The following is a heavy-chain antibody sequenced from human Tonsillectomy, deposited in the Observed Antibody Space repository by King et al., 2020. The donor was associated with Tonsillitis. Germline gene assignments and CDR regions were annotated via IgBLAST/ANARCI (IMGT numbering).Heavy chain of an antibody. CDR2: IYHSGST. CDR3: ARAAGDYDWFDP. V-gene: IGHV4-30-2*01. J-gene: IGHJ5*02. CDR1: GGSISSGGYS. D-gene: IGHD4-17*01. Sequence: QLQESGSGLVKPSQTLSLTCAVSGGSISSGGYSWSWIRQPPGKGLEWIGYIYHSGSTYYNPSLKSRVTISVDRSKNPFSLKLSSVTAADTAVYYCARAAGDYDWFDPWGQGTLVTVSS.